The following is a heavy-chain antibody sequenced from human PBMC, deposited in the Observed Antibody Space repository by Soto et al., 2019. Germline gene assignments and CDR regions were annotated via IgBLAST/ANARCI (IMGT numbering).Heavy chain of an antibody. J-gene: IGHJ6*02. Sequence: GESLKISCKGSGYSFTSYWISWVRQMPGKGLEWMGRIDPSDSYTNYSPSFQGHVTISADKSISTAYLQWSSLKASDTAMYYCATPAFSDIVVVPAAYTNYYYGMDVWGQGTTVTVSS. V-gene: IGHV5-10-1*01. D-gene: IGHD2-2*01. CDR2: IDPSDSYT. CDR1: GYSFTSYW. CDR3: ATPAFSDIVVVPAAYTNYYYGMDV.